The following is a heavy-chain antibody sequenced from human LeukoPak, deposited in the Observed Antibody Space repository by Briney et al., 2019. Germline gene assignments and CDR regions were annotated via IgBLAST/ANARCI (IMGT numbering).Heavy chain of an antibody. J-gene: IGHJ4*02. D-gene: IGHD6-13*01. CDR3: ARGIIADFFDY. Sequence: SETLSLTCAVYGGSFSGYYWSWTRQPPGKGLEWIGYIYYSGSTNYNPSLKSRVTISVDTSKNQFSLKLSSVTAADTAVYYCARGIIADFFDYWSQGTLVTVSS. V-gene: IGHV4-59*01. CDR1: GGSFSGYY. CDR2: IYYSGST.